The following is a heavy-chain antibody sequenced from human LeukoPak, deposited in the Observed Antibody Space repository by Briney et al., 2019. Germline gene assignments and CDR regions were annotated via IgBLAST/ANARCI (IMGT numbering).Heavy chain of an antibody. V-gene: IGHV1-46*01. J-gene: IGHJ4*02. CDR1: GSTFTSYY. CDR2: INPSGGST. CDR3: ARRAGAYSHPYDY. D-gene: IGHD4/OR15-4a*01. Sequence: ASGKASCKASGSTFTSYYMPWVRQAAGQGLEWMGIINPSGGSTSYAQKFQGRVTMTRDMSTSTVYMELSSLRSEDTAVYYCARRAGAYSHPYDYWGQGTLVTVSS.